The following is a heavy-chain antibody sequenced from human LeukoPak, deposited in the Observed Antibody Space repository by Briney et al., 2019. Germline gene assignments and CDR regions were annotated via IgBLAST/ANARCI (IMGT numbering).Heavy chain of an antibody. CDR1: GFTFSSYS. J-gene: IGHJ6*03. V-gene: IGHV3-21*04. CDR3: ARSATTYYYYYYMDV. D-gene: IGHD2-15*01. CDR2: ISSSSSYI. Sequence: PGGSLRLSCAASGFTFSSYSMNWVRQAPGKGLEWVSSISSSSSYIYYADSVKGRFTISRDNAKNSLYLQMNSLRAEDTALYYCARSATTYYYYYYMDVWGKGTTVTVSS.